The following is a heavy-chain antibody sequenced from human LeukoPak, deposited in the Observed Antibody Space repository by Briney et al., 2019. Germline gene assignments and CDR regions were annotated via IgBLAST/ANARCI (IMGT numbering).Heavy chain of an antibody. Sequence: SETLSLTCAVYGGSFSGYYWSWIRQPPGKGLEWIGEINHSGSTNYNPSLKSRVTISVDTSKNQFSLKLSSVTAADTAVYYCASTQIAAAASGDYFDYWGQGTLVTVSS. D-gene: IGHD6-13*01. J-gene: IGHJ4*02. CDR3: ASTQIAAAASGDYFDY. CDR2: INHSGST. CDR1: GGSFSGYY. V-gene: IGHV4-34*01.